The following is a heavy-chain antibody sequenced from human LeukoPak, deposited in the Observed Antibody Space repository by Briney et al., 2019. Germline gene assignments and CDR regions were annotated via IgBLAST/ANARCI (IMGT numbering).Heavy chain of an antibody. V-gene: IGHV4-4*02. CDR3: ARNSGSYFSQDY. D-gene: IGHD1-26*01. Sequence: SETLSLTCAVSGDSISSNNWWSWVRQPPGKGLEWIGELHHSGSTNYNSSLKSRVTISIDKTRNQFSLKLSSVSAADTAVYYCARNSGSYFSQDYWGQGALVTVSS. CDR1: GDSISSNNW. CDR2: LHHSGST. J-gene: IGHJ4*02.